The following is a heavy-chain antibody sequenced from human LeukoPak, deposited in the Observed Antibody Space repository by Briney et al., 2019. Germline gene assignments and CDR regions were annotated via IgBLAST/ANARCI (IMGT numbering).Heavy chain of an antibody. V-gene: IGHV3-33*06. CDR3: AKDVYGDYGGLDY. J-gene: IGHJ4*02. CDR1: GFTFSSYS. CDR2: IWYDGSNT. D-gene: IGHD4-17*01. Sequence: PGGSLRLSCAASGFTFSSYSMHWVRQAPGKGLEWVAAIWYDGSNTYYADSVKGRFAISRDNSKNTLYLQMNSLRAEDTAVYYCAKDVYGDYGGLDYWGQGTLVTVSS.